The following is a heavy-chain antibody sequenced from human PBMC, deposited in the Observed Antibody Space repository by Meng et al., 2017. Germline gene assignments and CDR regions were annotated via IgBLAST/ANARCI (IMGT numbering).Heavy chain of an antibody. CDR1: GGSISSRSYY. Sequence: GSLRLSCTVSGGSISSRSYYWGWIRQPPGKGLEWIGSIYYSGSTYYNPSLKSRVTISVDTSKNQFSLKLSSVTAADTAVYYCARDCINRGPATGTIDYWGQGMLVTVSS. D-gene: IGHD1-1*01. CDR2: IYYSGST. V-gene: IGHV4-39*07. J-gene: IGHJ4*02. CDR3: ARDCINRGPATGTIDY.